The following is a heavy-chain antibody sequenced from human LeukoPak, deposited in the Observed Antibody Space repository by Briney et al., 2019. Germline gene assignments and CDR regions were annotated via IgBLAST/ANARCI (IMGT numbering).Heavy chain of an antibody. CDR3: ARDRKEPAGPSSGWFDP. D-gene: IGHD2-2*01. Sequence: NTSETLSLTCTVSGGSISSGGYYWSWIRQHPGKGLEWIGYIYYSGSTYYSPSLKSRVTISVDTSKNQFSLKLSSVTAADTAVYYCARDRKEPAGPSSGWFDPWGQGTLVTVSS. CDR2: IYYSGST. V-gene: IGHV4-31*03. CDR1: GGSISSGGYY. J-gene: IGHJ5*02.